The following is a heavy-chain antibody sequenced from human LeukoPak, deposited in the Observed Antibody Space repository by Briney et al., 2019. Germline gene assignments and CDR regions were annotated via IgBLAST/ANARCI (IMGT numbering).Heavy chain of an antibody. Sequence: SETLSLTCTVSGGSISSTTCYWGWVRQPPGKGLEWIGSMYKNVITYYNPSLESRVTISVDMSKNQFPLKLNSVTAADTAVYYCVRRLASGDYHPLGWGQGTLVTVSS. V-gene: IGHV4-39*01. CDR1: GGSISSTTCY. J-gene: IGHJ4*02. CDR3: VRRLASGDYHPLG. D-gene: IGHD1-26*01. CDR2: MYKNVIT.